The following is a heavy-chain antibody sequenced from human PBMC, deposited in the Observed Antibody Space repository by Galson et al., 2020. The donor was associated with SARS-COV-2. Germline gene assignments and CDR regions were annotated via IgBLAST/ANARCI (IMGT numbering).Heavy chain of an antibody. Sequence: SQTLSLTCAVYGESFSDYYWSWIRLPPGKGLEWIGEINHIGSINYNPSLKSRVTMSIDTSMKQFSLKLSSVTAADTAVYYCARGVRLGGIMYGWGRSAYYSDYWGQGTLVTVSS. J-gene: IGHJ4*02. CDR3: ARGVRLGGIMYGWGRSAYYSDY. V-gene: IGHV4-34*01. D-gene: IGHD3-10*01. CDR1: GESFSDYY. CDR2: INHIGSI.